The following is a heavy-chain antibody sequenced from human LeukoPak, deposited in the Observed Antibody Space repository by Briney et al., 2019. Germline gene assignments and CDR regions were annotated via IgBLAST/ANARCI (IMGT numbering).Heavy chain of an antibody. CDR2: IYYSGST. V-gene: IGHV4-31*03. D-gene: IGHD6-13*01. J-gene: IGHJ4*02. Sequence: SETLSLTCTVSGGSISSGGYYWSWIRQHPMKGLEWIGYIYYSGSTYYNPSLKSRVSLSLDTSKNHFSLNLSSVTAADTAVYYCARDPGSWYRHFDYWGQGTLVTVSS. CDR3: ARDPGSWYRHFDY. CDR1: GGSISSGGYY.